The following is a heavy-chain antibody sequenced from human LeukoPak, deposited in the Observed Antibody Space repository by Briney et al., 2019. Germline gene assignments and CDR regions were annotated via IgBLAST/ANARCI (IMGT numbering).Heavy chain of an antibody. D-gene: IGHD6-19*01. CDR3: ARTNLGSGWRFDY. J-gene: IGHJ4*02. Sequence: GGSLRLSCGAFEFAFSDFYMTWIRQAPGKGLEWVSYISSSSSHTNYADSVKGRFTISRDNAKNSLYLQMNSLRAEDTAVYYCARTNLGSGWRFDYWGQGTLVTVSS. CDR2: ISSSSSHT. CDR1: EFAFSDFY. V-gene: IGHV3-11*06.